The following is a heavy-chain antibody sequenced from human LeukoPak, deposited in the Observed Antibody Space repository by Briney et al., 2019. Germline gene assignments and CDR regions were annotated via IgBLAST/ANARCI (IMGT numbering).Heavy chain of an antibody. Sequence: PGGSLRLSCAASGFTFSTYEMNWVRQAPGKGLEWVSYISSSGSTIYYADSVKGRFTISRDNAKNSLYLQMNSQRVEDTAVYYCAGRGLYFDYWGQGTLVTVSS. V-gene: IGHV3-48*03. J-gene: IGHJ4*02. CDR3: AGRGLYFDY. CDR1: GFTFSTYE. CDR2: ISSSGSTI. D-gene: IGHD3-10*01.